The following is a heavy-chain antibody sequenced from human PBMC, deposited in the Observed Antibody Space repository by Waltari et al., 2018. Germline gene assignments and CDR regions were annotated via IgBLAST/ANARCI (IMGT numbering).Heavy chain of an antibody. CDR2: IYPGDSDT. V-gene: IGHV5-51*01. D-gene: IGHD3-22*01. J-gene: IGHJ3*02. CDR1: GYSFTSYW. Sequence: EVQLVQSGAEVKKPGESLKISCKGSGYSFTSYWIGRVRQMPGKGLEWMGIIYPGDSDTRYSPSFQGQVTISADKSISTAYLQWSSLKASDTAMYYCARHGETSGYYPFAFDIWGQGTMVTVSS. CDR3: ARHGETSGYYPFAFDI.